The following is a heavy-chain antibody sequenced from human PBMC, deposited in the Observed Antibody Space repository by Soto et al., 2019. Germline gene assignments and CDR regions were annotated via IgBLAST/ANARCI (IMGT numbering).Heavy chain of an antibody. D-gene: IGHD3-10*02. V-gene: IGHV4-31*03. CDR3: ASTDYVAYYMDV. Sequence: PSETLSLTCSVSGGSISSGYYWTWIRQHPGKGLEWIGYIYYSGNTYYNPSLKSRVTKSVDTSKNQFSLKLSSVTAADTAVYYCASTDYVAYYMDVWGQGTTVTVSS. CDR2: IYYSGNT. J-gene: IGHJ6*03. CDR1: GGSISSGYY.